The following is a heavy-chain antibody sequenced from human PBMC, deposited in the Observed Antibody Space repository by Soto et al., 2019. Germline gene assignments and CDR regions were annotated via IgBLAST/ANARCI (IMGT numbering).Heavy chain of an antibody. D-gene: IGHD6-13*01. CDR3: TGPVGNSWFSY. CDR2: TYYRSRWHN. V-gene: IGHV6-1*01. Sequence: SQTLSLTCAISVDSVSNIDAVWNWIRQSPSRGLEWLGRTYYRSRWHNEYALSVKSRMTINPDTSRNQFSLQLSSVTPEDTAVYYFTGPVGNSWFSYWTQGTLVTVSS. J-gene: IGHJ4*02. CDR1: VDSVSNIDAV.